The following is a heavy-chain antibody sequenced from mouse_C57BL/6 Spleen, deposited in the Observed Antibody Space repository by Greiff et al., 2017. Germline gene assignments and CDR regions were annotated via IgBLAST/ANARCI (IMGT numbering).Heavy chain of an antibody. CDR1: GFNIKNTY. V-gene: IGHV14-3*01. CDR3: ARGGITTVVASYYYAMDY. J-gene: IGHJ4*01. CDR2: IDPANGNT. D-gene: IGHD1-1*01. Sequence: EVQLQQSVAELVRPGASVKLSCTASGFNIKNTYMHWVKQRPEQGLEWIGRIDPANGNTKYAPKFQGKATITADTSSNTAYLQLSSLTSEDTAIYYWARGGITTVVASYYYAMDYWGQGTSVTVSS.